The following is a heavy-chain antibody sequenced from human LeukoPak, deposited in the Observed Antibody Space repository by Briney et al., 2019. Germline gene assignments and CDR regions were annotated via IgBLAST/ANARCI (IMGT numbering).Heavy chain of an antibody. V-gene: IGHV4-34*01. CDR1: GGSFSGYY. D-gene: IGHD3-3*01. Sequence: SETLSLTCAVYGGSFSGYYWSWIRQPPGKGLEWIGEINHSGSTNYNPSLKSRVTISVDTSKNQFSLKLSSVTAADTAVYYCARRYYDFWSGYSAHYYFDYWGQGTLVTVSS. J-gene: IGHJ4*02. CDR3: ARRYYDFWSGYSAHYYFDY. CDR2: INHSGST.